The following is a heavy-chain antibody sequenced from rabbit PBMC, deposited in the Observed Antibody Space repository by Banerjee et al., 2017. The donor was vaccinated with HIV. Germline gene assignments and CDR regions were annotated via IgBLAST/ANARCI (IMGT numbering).Heavy chain of an antibody. CDR3: ARDLAGVIGWNFNL. J-gene: IGHJ4*01. D-gene: IGHD4-1*01. Sequence: QQQLEESGGGLVKPGASLTLTCKASGFDFSTNAMCWVRQAPGKGLEWIGCIASGSSGSTYYASWAKGRFTITKTSSTTVTLQMTSLTAADTATYFCARDLAGVIGWNFNLWGPGTLVTVS. CDR2: IASGSSGST. CDR1: GFDFSTNA. V-gene: IGHV1S45*01.